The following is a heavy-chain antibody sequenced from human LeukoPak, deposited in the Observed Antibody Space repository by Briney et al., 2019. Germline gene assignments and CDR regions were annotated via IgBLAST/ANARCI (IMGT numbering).Heavy chain of an antibody. V-gene: IGHV1-2*02. CDR3: ARGPPMTTNWFDP. D-gene: IGHD4-11*01. CDR1: GYTFTGYY. J-gene: IGHJ5*02. CDR2: INPNSGGT. Sequence: ASVKVSCKASGYTFTGYYMHWVRQAPGQGLEWMGWINPNSGGTNYAQKFQGRVTMTGDTSISTAYMELSRLASDDTAVYYCARGPPMTTNWFDPRGQGTLVTVSS.